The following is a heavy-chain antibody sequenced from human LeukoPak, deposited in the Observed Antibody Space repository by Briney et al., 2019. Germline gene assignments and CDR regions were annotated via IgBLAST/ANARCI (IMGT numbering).Heavy chain of an antibody. D-gene: IGHD6-13*01. J-gene: IGHJ4*02. CDR3: ARDSGALIAAAGTCFDY. CDR1: GFIFSSYA. Sequence: GGSLRLSCVASGFIFSSYAMHWVRQAPGKGLEWVAVISYDGSNKYYADSVKGRFTISRDNSKNTLYLQMNSLRAEDTAVYYCARDSGALIAAAGTCFDYWGQGTLVTVSS. CDR2: ISYDGSNK. V-gene: IGHV3-30-3*01.